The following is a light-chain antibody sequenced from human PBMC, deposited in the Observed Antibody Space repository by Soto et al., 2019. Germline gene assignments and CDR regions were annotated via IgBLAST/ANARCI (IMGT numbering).Light chain of an antibody. CDR3: AAWDYSLKGVV. CDR1: SSNIGSNT. Sequence: QSVLTQPASASGTPGQRVTISCSGSSSNIGSNTVNWYQQLPGTAPKLLIYSNNQRPSGVPDRFSGSKSGTSASLAISGLQSEDEADYYSAAWDYSLKGVVFGGGTKLTVL. CDR2: SNN. V-gene: IGLV1-44*01. J-gene: IGLJ2*01.